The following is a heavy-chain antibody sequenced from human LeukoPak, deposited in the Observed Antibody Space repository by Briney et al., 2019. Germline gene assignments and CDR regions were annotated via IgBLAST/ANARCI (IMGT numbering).Heavy chain of an antibody. CDR1: GFTFSDFY. D-gene: IGHD3-22*01. CDR3: ARVQRSGIVVNWFDP. J-gene: IGHJ5*02. V-gene: IGHV3-11*05. Sequence: PGGSLRLSCAASGFTFSDFYMTWIRQAPGKGLEWVSNISSSGSYTNYADSVKGRFTISRDNAKNSLYLQMNSLGAEDTAVYYCARVQRSGIVVNWFDPWGQGTLVIVSS. CDR2: ISSSGSYT.